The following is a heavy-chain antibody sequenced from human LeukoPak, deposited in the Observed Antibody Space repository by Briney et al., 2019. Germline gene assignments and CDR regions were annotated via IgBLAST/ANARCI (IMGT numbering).Heavy chain of an antibody. J-gene: IGHJ5*01. CDR1: GYTFTNHA. D-gene: IGHD6-13*01. V-gene: IGHV1-3*04. CDR3: ARPGASSPGNWFAS. Sequence: GASVKVSCKASGYTFTNHAMHWVRQAPGQGLEWMGWIDTVNGNTKYLQKFQGRVTITRDTSARMVYMELSSLRLEDTAVYYCARPGASSPGNWFASWGQGSLVTVSS. CDR2: IDTVNGNT.